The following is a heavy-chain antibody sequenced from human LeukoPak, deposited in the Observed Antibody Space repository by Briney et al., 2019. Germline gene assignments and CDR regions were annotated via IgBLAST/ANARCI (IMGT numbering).Heavy chain of an antibody. D-gene: IGHD3-3*01. Sequence: PSQTLSLTCTVSSGSITSGTYYWSWIRQPAGKGLEWIGRIYTSGSINYNPSLKSRVTVSVDTSKNQFSLKLTSVTAADTAVYFCARESIDTRRITISAFDYWGQGTLVTVSS. CDR3: ARESIDTRRITISAFDY. CDR1: SGSITSGTYY. V-gene: IGHV4-61*02. CDR2: IYTSGSI. J-gene: IGHJ4*02.